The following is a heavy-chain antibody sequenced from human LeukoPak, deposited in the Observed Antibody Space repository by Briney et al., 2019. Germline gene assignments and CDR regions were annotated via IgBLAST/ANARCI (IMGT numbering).Heavy chain of an antibody. D-gene: IGHD2-15*01. CDR3: ARHRSGGSQDDAFDI. CDR2: ISSSGSTI. CDR1: GFTFSSYE. V-gene: IGHV3-48*03. J-gene: IGHJ3*02. Sequence: GGSLRLSCAASGFTFSSYEMNWVRQAPGKGLEWVSYISSSGSTIYYADSVRGRFTISRDNAKNSLYLQMNSLRAEDTAVYYCARHRSGGSQDDAFDIWGQGTPVTVSS.